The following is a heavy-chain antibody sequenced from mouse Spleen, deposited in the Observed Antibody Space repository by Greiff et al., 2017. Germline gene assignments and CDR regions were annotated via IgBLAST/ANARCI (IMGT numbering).Heavy chain of an antibody. CDR3: ARYYRYWFAY. CDR1: GYSITSDYA. J-gene: IGHJ3*01. Sequence: EVHLVESGPGLVKPSQSLSLTCTVTGYSITSDYAWNWIRQFPGNKLEWMGYISYSGSTSYNPSLKSRISITRDTSKNQFFLQLNSVTTEDTATYYCARYYRYWFAYWGQGTLVTVSA. CDR2: ISYSGST. V-gene: IGHV3-2*02. D-gene: IGHD2-14*01.